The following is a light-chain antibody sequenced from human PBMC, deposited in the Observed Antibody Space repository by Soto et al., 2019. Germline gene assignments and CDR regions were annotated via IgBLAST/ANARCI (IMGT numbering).Light chain of an antibody. CDR3: QKYHGARPES. V-gene: IGKV1-27*01. J-gene: IGKJ3*01. CDR2: AAS. Sequence: DIQMTQSPSSLSATVGDRVTITCRASQDISNYLAWHQQKPGKVPKLLIYAASTLQPRAPSRFSGSGSGTDFTLTTSSLQPEDVATYYCQKYHGARPESFGPG. CDR1: QDISNY.